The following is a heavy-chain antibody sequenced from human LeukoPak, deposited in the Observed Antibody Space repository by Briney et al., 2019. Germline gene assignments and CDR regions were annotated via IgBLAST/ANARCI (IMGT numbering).Heavy chain of an antibody. V-gene: IGHV4-59*08. D-gene: IGHD4-17*01. J-gene: IGHJ5*02. CDR2: IYYSGST. CDR1: GGSISSYS. Sequence: SETLSLTCTVSGGSISSYSWSWVRQPPGKGLEWIGYIYYSGSTNYNPSLKSRLTISVDTSKNQFSLNLSSVTAADTAVYYSARGMTTGPDPWGQGTLVTVSS. CDR3: ARGMTTGPDP.